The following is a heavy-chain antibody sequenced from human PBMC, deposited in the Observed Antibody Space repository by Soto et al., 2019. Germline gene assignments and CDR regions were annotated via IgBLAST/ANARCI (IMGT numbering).Heavy chain of an antibody. CDR1: GFTFTSSA. CDR2: IVVGSGNT. J-gene: IGHJ3*02. Sequence: ASVKVSCKASGFTFTSSAVQWVRQARGQRLEWIGWIVVGSGNTNYAQKFQERVTITRDMSTSTAYMELSSLRSEDTAVYYCAAEGQIDDAFDIWGQGTMVTVS. CDR3: AAEGQIDDAFDI. V-gene: IGHV1-58*01.